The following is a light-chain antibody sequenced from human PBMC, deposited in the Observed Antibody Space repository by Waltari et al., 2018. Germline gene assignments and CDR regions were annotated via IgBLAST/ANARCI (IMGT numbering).Light chain of an antibody. Sequence: EIVMTQSPATLSVSPGEGATLSCRAIQRVSPDLAWYQQKPGQAPRLLISGASTRATDIPGRFTGSGSGTDFTLTITSLQSGDVAVYYCQQYNDWPLTFGGGTKVEIK. CDR1: QRVSPD. CDR3: QQYNDWPLT. J-gene: IGKJ4*01. V-gene: IGKV3-15*01. CDR2: GAS.